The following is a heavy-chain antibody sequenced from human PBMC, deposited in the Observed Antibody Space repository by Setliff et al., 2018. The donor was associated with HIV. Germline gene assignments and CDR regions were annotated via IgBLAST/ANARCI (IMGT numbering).Heavy chain of an antibody. CDR2: IYTGGST. V-gene: IGHV4-61*09. Sequence: PSETLSLTCTVSGGSISSGSYYWSWIRQPAGKGLEWIGHIYTGGSTNYNPSLKSRVTISVDTSTNQFSLKLSSVTAADTAVYYCARGRRSSGWYVYHWGQGTLVTVSS. CDR3: ARGRRSSGWYVYH. CDR1: GGSISSGSYY. J-gene: IGHJ4*02. D-gene: IGHD6-19*01.